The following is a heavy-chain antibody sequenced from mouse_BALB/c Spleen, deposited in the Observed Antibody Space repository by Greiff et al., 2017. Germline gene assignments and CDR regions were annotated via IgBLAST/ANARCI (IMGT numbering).Heavy chain of an antibody. J-gene: IGHJ4*01. CDR1: GYSITSDYA. V-gene: IGHV3-2*02. CDR3: ARWDGSSYAMDY. D-gene: IGHD1-1*01. CDR2: ISYSGST. Sequence: EVKLMESGPGLVKPSQSLSLTCTVTGYSITSDYAWNWIRQFPGNKLEWMGYISYSGSTSYNPSLKSRISITRDTSKNQFFLQLNSVTTEDTATYYCARWDGSSYAMDYWGQGTSVTVSS.